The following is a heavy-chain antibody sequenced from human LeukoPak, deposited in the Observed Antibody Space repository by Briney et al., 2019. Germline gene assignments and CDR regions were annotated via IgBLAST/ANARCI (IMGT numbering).Heavy chain of an antibody. Sequence: PGGSLRLSCAASGFTFSSYAMSWVRQAPGKGLEWASAISGSGGSTYYADSVKGRFTISRDNSKNTLYLQMNSLRAEDPAVYYCAKPNSSGWYGAVDYWGQGTLVTVSS. J-gene: IGHJ4*02. CDR1: GFTFSSYA. CDR2: ISGSGGST. V-gene: IGHV3-23*01. D-gene: IGHD6-19*01. CDR3: AKPNSSGWYGAVDY.